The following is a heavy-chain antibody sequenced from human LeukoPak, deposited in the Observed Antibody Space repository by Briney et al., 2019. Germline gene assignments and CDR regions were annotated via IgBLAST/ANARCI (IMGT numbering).Heavy chain of an antibody. J-gene: IGHJ4*02. V-gene: IGHV3-74*01. D-gene: IGHD1-26*01. Sequence: GGSLRLSCAASGFTFSSYWMYWVRQAPGKGLVWVSRINTDGISTTYADSVKGRFTISRDNAKNTLYLQMNSLRAEDTAVYYCATIGDRRSGELYRIDYWGQGTLVSVSS. CDR3: ATIGDRRSGELYRIDY. CDR1: GFTFSSYW. CDR2: INTDGIST.